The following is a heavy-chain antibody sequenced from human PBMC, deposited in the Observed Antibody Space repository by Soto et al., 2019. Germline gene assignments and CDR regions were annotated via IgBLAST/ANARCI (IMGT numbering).Heavy chain of an antibody. CDR2: IWYDGSNK. D-gene: IGHD3-9*01. J-gene: IGHJ6*02. Sequence: QVQLVESGGGVVQPGRSLRLSCAASGFTFSSYGMHWVRQAPGKGLEWVAVIWYDGSNKYYADSVKGRFTISRDNSKNTLYLQMNXXXAEDTAXXXCAXXXALVXTGYHEHYYYYGMDVWGQGTTVTVSS. CDR1: GFTFSSYG. V-gene: IGHV3-33*01. CDR3: AXXXALVXTGYHEHYYYYGMDV.